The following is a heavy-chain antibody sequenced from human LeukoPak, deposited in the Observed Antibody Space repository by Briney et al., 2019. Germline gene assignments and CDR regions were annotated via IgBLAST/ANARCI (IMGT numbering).Heavy chain of an antibody. D-gene: IGHD3-10*01. Sequence: VASVKVSCKASGYSFTGYYVHWVRQAPGQGLEWMGWINPASGGTNYAQKFQGRVTMTRDTSISTAYMELSSLRSDDTAVYYCARVLYGSGTYYFDYWGQGTLVTVSS. CDR1: GYSFTGYY. V-gene: IGHV1-2*02. J-gene: IGHJ4*02. CDR3: ARVLYGSGTYYFDY. CDR2: INPASGGT.